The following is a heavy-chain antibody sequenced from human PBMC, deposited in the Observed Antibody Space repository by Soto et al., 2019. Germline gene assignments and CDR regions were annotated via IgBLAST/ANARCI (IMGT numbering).Heavy chain of an antibody. J-gene: IGHJ4*02. CDR2: ISHKTNHK. V-gene: IGHV3-30-3*02. CDR1: GSTFSSFA. CDR3: GKERRGSGWSVCNF. D-gene: IGHD6-19*01. Sequence: GGSLRLSCVASGSTFSSFAMHWVRQAPGKGLEWVAYISHKTNHKYYADPVRGRFTISRDNSKNTLYLQMSSLRPDDTAVYYCGKERRGSGWSVCNFWGQGTLVTVSS.